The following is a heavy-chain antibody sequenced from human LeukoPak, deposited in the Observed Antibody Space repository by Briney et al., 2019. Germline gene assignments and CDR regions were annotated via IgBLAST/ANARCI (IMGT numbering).Heavy chain of an antibody. V-gene: IGHV3-21*01. D-gene: IGHD6-19*01. J-gene: IGHJ5*02. CDR1: GFTFSRYS. CDR2: ISSNNYI. Sequence: GGSLRLSCAASGFTFSRYSMNWVRQAPGKGLEWVSSISSNNYIYYADSVRGRFTISRDNAKNSLYLQLNSLRAEDTAVYYCARDSAVAGSVHWFDPWGQGTLVTVSS. CDR3: ARDSAVAGSVHWFDP.